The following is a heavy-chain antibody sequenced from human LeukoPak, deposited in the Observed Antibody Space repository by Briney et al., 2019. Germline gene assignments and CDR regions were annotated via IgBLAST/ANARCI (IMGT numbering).Heavy chain of an antibody. CDR2: IRYDGSNE. CDR1: GFTFSSYG. J-gene: IGHJ6*03. CDR3: AKDRCSNGIGCYYYYMDV. Sequence: GGSLRLSCAASGFTFSSYGMHWVRQAPGKGLEWVAYIRYDGSNEQYAHSVKGRFRISRDSSKNILYLQMNSLRAEDTAVYYCAKDRCSNGIGCYYYYMDVWGKGTTVTISS. D-gene: IGHD2-8*01. V-gene: IGHV3-30*02.